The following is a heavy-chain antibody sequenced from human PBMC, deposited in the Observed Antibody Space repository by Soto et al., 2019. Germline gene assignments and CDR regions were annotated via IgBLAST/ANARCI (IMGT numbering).Heavy chain of an antibody. V-gene: IGHV1-69*13. CDR3: AGDPASSSLGVDY. CDR1: GGTFSSYA. D-gene: IGHD6-6*01. J-gene: IGHJ4*02. CDR2: IIPIFGTA. Sequence: GASVKVSCKASGGTFSSYAISWVRQAPGQGLEWMVGIIPIFGTANYAQKFQGRVTITADESTSTAYMELSSLRSEDTAVYYCAGDPASSSLGVDYWGQGTLVTVSS.